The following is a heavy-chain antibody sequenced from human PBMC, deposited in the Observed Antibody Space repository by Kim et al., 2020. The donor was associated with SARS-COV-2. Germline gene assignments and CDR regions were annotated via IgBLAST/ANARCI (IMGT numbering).Heavy chain of an antibody. CDR3: ARDGPSHHYYDPALYFDY. Sequence: SETLSLTCTVSGGSISSGGYYWSWIRQHPGKGLEWIGYIYYSGSTYYNPSLKSRVTISVDTSKNQFSLKLSSVTAADTAVYYCARDGPSHHYYDPALYFDYWGQGTLVTVSS. V-gene: IGHV4-31*03. D-gene: IGHD3-22*01. CDR1: GGSISSGGYY. CDR2: IYYSGST. J-gene: IGHJ4*02.